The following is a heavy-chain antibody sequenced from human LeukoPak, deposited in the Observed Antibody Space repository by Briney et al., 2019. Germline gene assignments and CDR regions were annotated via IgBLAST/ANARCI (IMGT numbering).Heavy chain of an antibody. Sequence: SETLSLTCAVYGGSFSGYYWSWIRQPPGKGLEWIEEINHSGSTNYNPSLKSRVTISVDTSMQQISLRLSSVTAADTSVYYCARDLELERNRWNYFESWGQGTLVTVSS. J-gene: IGHJ4*02. V-gene: IGHV4-34*01. CDR3: ARDLELERNRWNYFES. CDR2: INHSGST. CDR1: GGSFSGYY. D-gene: IGHD1-1*01.